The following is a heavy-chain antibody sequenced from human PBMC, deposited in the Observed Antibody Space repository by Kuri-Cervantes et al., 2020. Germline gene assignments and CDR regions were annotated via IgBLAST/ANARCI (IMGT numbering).Heavy chain of an antibody. CDR3: ARGSRDIVVVPSYYYYMDV. J-gene: IGHJ6*03. V-gene: IGHV1-69*05. Sequence: SVKVSCKASGGTFSSYAISRVRQAPGQGLEWMGGIIPIFGTANYAQKFQGRVTITTDESTSTAYMELSSLRSEDTAVYYCARGSRDIVVVPSYYYYMDVWGKGTTVTVSS. CDR2: IIPIFGTA. CDR1: GGTFSSYA. D-gene: IGHD2-2*01.